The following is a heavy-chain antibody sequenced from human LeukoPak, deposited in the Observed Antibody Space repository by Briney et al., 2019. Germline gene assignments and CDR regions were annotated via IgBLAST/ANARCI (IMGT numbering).Heavy chain of an antibody. Sequence: ASVKVSCKASGYTFTGYYIHWVRQAPGQGLGWMGWINPNSGGTNYAQKFQGRVTMTRDTSISTAYMELSRLRSDDTAVYYCARPLRYFDPVDYWGQGTLVTVSS. D-gene: IGHD3-9*01. CDR1: GYTFTGYY. V-gene: IGHV1-2*02. CDR2: INPNSGGT. CDR3: ARPLRYFDPVDY. J-gene: IGHJ4*02.